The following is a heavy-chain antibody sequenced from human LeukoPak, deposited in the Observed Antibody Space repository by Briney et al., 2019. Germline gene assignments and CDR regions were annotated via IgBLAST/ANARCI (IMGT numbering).Heavy chain of an antibody. J-gene: IGHJ6*03. CDR3: ARSSGGYDGYYYYMDV. CDR1: GGTFSSYA. Sequence: GASVKVSCKASGGTFSSYAISWVRQPPGQGLEWMGGIIPIFGTANYAQKFQGRVTITTDESTSTAYMELSSLRSEDTAVYYCARSSGGYDGYYYYMDVWGKGTTVTVSS. CDR2: IIPIFGTA. D-gene: IGHD6-19*01. V-gene: IGHV1-69*05.